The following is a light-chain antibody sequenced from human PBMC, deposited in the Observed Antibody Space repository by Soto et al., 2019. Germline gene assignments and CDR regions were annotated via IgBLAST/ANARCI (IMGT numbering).Light chain of an antibody. CDR1: QSIANY. Sequence: MPQSPSALSASVGDSVTITCRASQSIANYLNWYQHKPGQAPKLLISAASTLQAGVPSSYRGSGSGTDFTLTISSLQPEDFATYYCQQSNSSPRAFGGGTKVDIK. CDR2: AAS. CDR3: QQSNSSPRA. V-gene: IGKV1-39*01. J-gene: IGKJ4*02.